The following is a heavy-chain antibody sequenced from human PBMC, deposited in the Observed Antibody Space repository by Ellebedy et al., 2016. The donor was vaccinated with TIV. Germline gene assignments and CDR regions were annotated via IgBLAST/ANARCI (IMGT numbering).Heavy chain of an antibody. CDR2: ISSDSNSI. Sequence: GGSLRLXXAASGFTFSSYGMNWVRQTPRKGLEWISYISSDSNSIVYADSVKGRFTVSRDNANNSLYLQINSLRDEDTAVYYCASHYDYIWGSYRGDQWGQGILVTVSS. CDR3: ASHYDYIWGSYRGDQ. V-gene: IGHV3-48*02. D-gene: IGHD3-16*02. J-gene: IGHJ4*02. CDR1: GFTFSSYG.